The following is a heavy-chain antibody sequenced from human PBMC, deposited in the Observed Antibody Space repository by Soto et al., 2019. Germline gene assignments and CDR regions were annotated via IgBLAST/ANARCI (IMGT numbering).Heavy chain of an antibody. J-gene: IGHJ5*02. V-gene: IGHV4-30-2*01. D-gene: IGHD3-10*01. CDR1: GDSITSGGYS. CDR3: ALWTYNYFDP. CDR2: IYHSGST. Sequence: SETLSLTCDVSGDSITSGGYSWSWIRQAPGKGLEWIGYIYHSGSTYYNPSLRSRVTFSVDRSKNQLSLRLRSVTAADTAVYYCALWTYNYFDPWGQGTLVTVSS.